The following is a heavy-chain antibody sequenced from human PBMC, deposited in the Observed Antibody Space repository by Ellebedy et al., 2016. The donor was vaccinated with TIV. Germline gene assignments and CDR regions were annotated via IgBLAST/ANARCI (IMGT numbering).Heavy chain of an antibody. J-gene: IGHJ3*02. CDR1: GYSFTSYW. V-gene: IGHV5-51*01. D-gene: IGHD2-15*01. CDR3: ARHRPDCSGGSCYSIGAFDI. CDR2: IYPGDSDT. Sequence: KVSCKGSGYSFTSYWIGWVRQMPGKGLEWMGIIYPGDSDTRYSPSFQGQVTISADKSISTAYLQWSSLKASDTAMYYCARHRPDCSGGSCYSIGAFDIWGQGTMVTVSS.